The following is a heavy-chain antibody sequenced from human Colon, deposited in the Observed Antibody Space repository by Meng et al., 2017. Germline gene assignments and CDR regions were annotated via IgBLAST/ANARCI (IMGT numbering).Heavy chain of an antibody. CDR3: ARMFALSGHNGNFDH. CDR1: GFSLNTTGVR. Sequence: SGPTLVKPTQTLTLTCTFSGFSLNTTGVRVGWIRQPPGKALEWLARIDWDDDKFYNTSLKTRLTISKDTSKNRVVLTMTNMDPVDTATYFCARMFALSGHNGNFDHWGQGTLVTVSS. CDR2: IDWDDDK. V-gene: IGHV2-70*04. J-gene: IGHJ4*02. D-gene: IGHD5-24*01.